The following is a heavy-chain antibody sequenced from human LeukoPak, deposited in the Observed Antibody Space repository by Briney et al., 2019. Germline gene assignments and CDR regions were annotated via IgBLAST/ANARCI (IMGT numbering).Heavy chain of an antibody. CDR2: IYYSGST. CDR1: GGSISSGGYY. CDR3: ARGVVVAAILAFDP. V-gene: IGHV4-31*03. D-gene: IGHD2-15*01. Sequence: SETLSLTCTVSGGSISSGGYYWSWIRQHPGEGLEWIGYIYYSGSTYYNPSLKSRVTISVDTSKNQFSLKLSSVTAADTAVYYCARGVVVAAILAFDPWGQGTLVTVSS. J-gene: IGHJ5*02.